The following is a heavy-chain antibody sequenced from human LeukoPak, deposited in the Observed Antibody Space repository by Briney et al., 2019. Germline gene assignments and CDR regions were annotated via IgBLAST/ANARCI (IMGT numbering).Heavy chain of an antibody. Sequence: GGSLRLSCAASGFTFSSYWMHWVRQAPGKGLVWVSRISPDGSTTGHADSVRGRFTTSRDNAKNTLFLQMNSLRAEDTAVYYCTRDFDFSSAIWGQGTLVTVSS. CDR2: ISPDGSTT. CDR1: GFTFSSYW. CDR3: TRDFDFSSAI. J-gene: IGHJ4*02. D-gene: IGHD3-3*01. V-gene: IGHV3-74*01.